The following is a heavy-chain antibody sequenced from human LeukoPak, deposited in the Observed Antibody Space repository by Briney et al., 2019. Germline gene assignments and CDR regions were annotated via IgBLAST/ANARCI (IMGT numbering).Heavy chain of an antibody. CDR3: ARQGWELDFDY. J-gene: IGHJ4*02. CDR2: INHSGST. CDR1: GGSFSGYY. Sequence: SETLSLTCAVYGGSFSGYYRSWIRQPPGKGLEWIGEINHSGSTNYNPSLKSRVTISVDTSKNQFSLKLSSVTAADTAVYYCARQGWELDFDYWGQGTLVTVSS. V-gene: IGHV4-34*01. D-gene: IGHD1-26*01.